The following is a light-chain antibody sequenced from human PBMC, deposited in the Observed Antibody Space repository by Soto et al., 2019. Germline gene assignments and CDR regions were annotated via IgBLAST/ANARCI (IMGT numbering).Light chain of an antibody. CDR1: QSISTW. V-gene: IGKV1-5*01. J-gene: IGKJ2*01. CDR2: DAS. Sequence: DIQMTQSPSTLSASVGDRVTITCRASQSISTWLAWYQQKPGKAPKLLIYDASSVQSGVPSRFSGHGSGTDFTLTISSLQPDYFATYYCQQYNSYTTFGQGTKLEIK. CDR3: QQYNSYTT.